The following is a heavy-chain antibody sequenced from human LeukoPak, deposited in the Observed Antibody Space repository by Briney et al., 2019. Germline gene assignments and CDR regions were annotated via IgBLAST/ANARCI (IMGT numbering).Heavy chain of an antibody. CDR3: ARSAVTRGRFDY. J-gene: IGHJ4*02. CDR1: GGSISSYY. CDR2: IYYSGST. Sequence: SETLSLTCTVSGGSISSYYWSCIRQPPGKGLEWIGYIYYSGSTNYNPSLKSRVTISVDTSKNQFSLKLSSVTAADTAVYYCARSAVTRGRFDYWGQGTLVTVSS. D-gene: IGHD2-21*02. V-gene: IGHV4-59*01.